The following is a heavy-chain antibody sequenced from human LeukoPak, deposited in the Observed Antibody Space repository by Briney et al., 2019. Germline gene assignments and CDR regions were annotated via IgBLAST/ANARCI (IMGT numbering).Heavy chain of an antibody. Sequence: GGSLRLSCAASGFTFSSYAMSWVRQAPGRGLEWVSAISGSGGSTYYADSVKGRFTISRDNSKNTLYLQMNSLRAEDTAVYYCAKDPEDILTFDYWGQGTLVTVSS. CDR3: AKDPEDILTFDY. CDR1: GFTFSSYA. J-gene: IGHJ4*02. D-gene: IGHD3-9*01. CDR2: ISGSGGST. V-gene: IGHV3-23*01.